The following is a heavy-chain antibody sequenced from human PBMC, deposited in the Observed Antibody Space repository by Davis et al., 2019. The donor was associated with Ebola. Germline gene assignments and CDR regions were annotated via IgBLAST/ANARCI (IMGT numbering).Heavy chain of an antibody. CDR1: GFTFSSYE. CDR3: ARATSGYDVNYYYYYGMDV. Sequence: GESLKISCAASGFTFSSYEMNWVRQAPGKGLEWVSYISSSGSTIYYADSVKGRFTISRDNAKNSLYLQMNSLRAEDTAVYYCARATSGYDVNYYYYYGMDVWGQGTTVTVSS. V-gene: IGHV3-48*03. D-gene: IGHD5-12*01. J-gene: IGHJ6*02. CDR2: ISSSGSTI.